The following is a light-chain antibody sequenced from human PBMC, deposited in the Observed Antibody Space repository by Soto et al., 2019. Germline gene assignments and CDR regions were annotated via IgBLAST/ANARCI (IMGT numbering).Light chain of an antibody. CDR1: QSISTY. V-gene: IGKV1-39*01. CDR3: QQSYSTPRT. J-gene: IGKJ1*01. CDR2: SAS. Sequence: DIQMTQSPSSLYASVGDRVTLTCRASQSISTYLHWYQQIPGKAPKLLIYSASSLQSGVPSRFSGSGSGTDFTLTISSLQPEDFATYFCQQSYSTPRTFGQGTKVDIK.